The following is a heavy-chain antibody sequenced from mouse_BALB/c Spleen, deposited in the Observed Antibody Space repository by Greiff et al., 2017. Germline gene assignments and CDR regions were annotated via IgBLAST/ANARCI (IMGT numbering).Heavy chain of an antibody. CDR1: GFTFSSYG. V-gene: IGHV5-6*01. J-gene: IGHJ4*01. Sequence: EVKLMESGGDLVKPGGSLKLSCAASGFTFSSYGMSWVRQTPDKRLEWVATISSGGSYTYYPDSVKGRFTISRDNAKNTLYLQMSSLKSEDTAMYYCARQGSLLRGYAMDYWGQGTSVTVSS. D-gene: IGHD1-2*01. CDR2: ISSGGSYT. CDR3: ARQGSLLRGYAMDY.